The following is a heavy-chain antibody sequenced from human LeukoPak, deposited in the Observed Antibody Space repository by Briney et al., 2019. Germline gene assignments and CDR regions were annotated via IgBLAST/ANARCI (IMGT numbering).Heavy chain of an antibody. CDR2: ISSSSSYI. CDR3: AGLYYGSGSYYGY. D-gene: IGHD3-10*01. V-gene: IGHV3-21*01. CDR1: GFTFSSYS. J-gene: IGHJ4*02. Sequence: GGSLGLSCAASGFTFSSYSMNWVRQAPGKGLEWVSSISSSSSYIYYADSVKGRFTISRDNAKNSLYLQMNSLRAEDTAVYYCAGLYYGSGSYYGYWGQGTLVTVSS.